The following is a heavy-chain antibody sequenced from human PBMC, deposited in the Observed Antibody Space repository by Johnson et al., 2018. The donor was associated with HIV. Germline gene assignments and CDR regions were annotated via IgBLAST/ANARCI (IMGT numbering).Heavy chain of an antibody. D-gene: IGHD3-3*01. CDR3: ARERWSAYYGAFDI. V-gene: IGHV3-7*01. J-gene: IGHJ3*02. CDR2: IKQDGSDK. Sequence: VQLVESGGGLVKPGGSLRLSCAASGFTFSDYYMSWIRQAPGKGLEWVANIKQDGSDKNYVDSVKGRFTISRDNAKNSLYLQMNSLRPEDTAVYYCARERWSAYYGAFDIWGHGTLVTVSS. CDR1: GFTFSDYY.